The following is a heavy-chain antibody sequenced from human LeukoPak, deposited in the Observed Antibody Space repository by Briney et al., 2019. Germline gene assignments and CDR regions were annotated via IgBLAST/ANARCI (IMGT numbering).Heavy chain of an antibody. V-gene: IGHV7-4-1*02. D-gene: IGHD3-22*01. Sequence: ASVKVSCKASGYTFTSYAMNWVRQAPGQGLEWMGWINTNTGNPTYAQGFTGRFVFSLDTSVSTAYLQISSLKAEDTAVYYCAREGYDSSAASFARWGQGTMVTVSS. CDR1: GYTFTSYA. CDR2: INTNTGNP. CDR3: AREGYDSSAASFAR. J-gene: IGHJ3*01.